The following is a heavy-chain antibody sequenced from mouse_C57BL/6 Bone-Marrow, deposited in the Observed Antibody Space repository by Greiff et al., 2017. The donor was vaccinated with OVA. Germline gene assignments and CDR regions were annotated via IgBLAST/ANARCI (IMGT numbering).Heavy chain of an antibody. V-gene: IGHV1-82*01. CDR2: IYPGDGYT. Sequence: QVQLQQSGPELVKPGASVKISCKASGYAFSSSWMNWVKQRPGKGLEWIGRIYPGDGYTNYNGKFKGKATLTADKSTSTAYMQRSSLTSEDSAVYFWARPYYSNSWFAYWGQGTLVTVSA. J-gene: IGHJ3*01. CDR1: GYAFSSSW. D-gene: IGHD2-5*01. CDR3: ARPYYSNSWFAY.